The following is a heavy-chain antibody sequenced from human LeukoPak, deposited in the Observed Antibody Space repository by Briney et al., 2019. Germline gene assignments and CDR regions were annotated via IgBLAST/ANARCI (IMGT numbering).Heavy chain of an antibody. V-gene: IGHV4-34*01. CDR2: INHSGST. J-gene: IGHJ2*01. CDR3: ARIPSYSRAAPHWYFDL. Sequence: PSETLSLTCAVYGGSFSGYYWSWIRQPPGKGLEWIGEINHSGSTNYNPSLKSRVTISVDTSKNQFSLKLSSVTAADTAVYYCARIPSYSRAAPHWYFDLWGRGTLVTVSS. D-gene: IGHD6-13*01. CDR1: GGSFSGYY.